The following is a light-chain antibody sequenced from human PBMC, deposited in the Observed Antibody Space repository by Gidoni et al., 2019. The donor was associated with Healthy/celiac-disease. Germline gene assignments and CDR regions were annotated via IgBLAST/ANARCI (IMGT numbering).Light chain of an antibody. CDR3: QQYGSSPGVT. CDR2: GAS. CDR1: QRVSSSY. J-gene: IGKJ4*01. Sequence: EIVLTQSPGTLSLSPGERATLSCRASQRVSSSYLAWYQQKPGQAPRLLIYGASSRATGIPDRVSGSGSGTDFTLTISRLEPEDFAVYYCQQYGSSPGVTFGGXTKVEIK. V-gene: IGKV3-20*01.